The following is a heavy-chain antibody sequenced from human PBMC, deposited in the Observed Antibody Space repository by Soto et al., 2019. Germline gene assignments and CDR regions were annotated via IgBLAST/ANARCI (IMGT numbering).Heavy chain of an antibody. CDR3: ARGDIVLVPASEGNWFDP. CDR1: AYSFTTYH. V-gene: IGHV1-46*01. CDR2: INPDAGAT. Sequence: GASVKVSCKASAYSFTTYHIHWVRQAPGQGLEWMGLINPDAGATNYAQRFQGRLRLTRDTSTSTVYMELRSLRFDDTAVYYCARGDIVLVPASEGNWFDPWGQGKLVKVS. J-gene: IGHJ5*02. D-gene: IGHD2-2*01.